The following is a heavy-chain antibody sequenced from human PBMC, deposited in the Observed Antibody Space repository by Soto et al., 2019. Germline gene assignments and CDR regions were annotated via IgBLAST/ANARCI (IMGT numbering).Heavy chain of an antibody. J-gene: IGHJ4*02. V-gene: IGHV3-74*01. CDR2: IKSDGSSI. CDR1: GFTFSSYW. CDR3: ARDPKYSTGPFDC. Sequence: EVQLVESGGGLVQPGGSLRLSCAASGFTFSSYWMHWVRQAPGEGLVWVSRIKSDGSSITYADSVKGRFTISRDNAKNTLYLQMNSLRAEDTAVYYFARDPKYSTGPFDCWGQLTLVTVSA. D-gene: IGHD2-8*02.